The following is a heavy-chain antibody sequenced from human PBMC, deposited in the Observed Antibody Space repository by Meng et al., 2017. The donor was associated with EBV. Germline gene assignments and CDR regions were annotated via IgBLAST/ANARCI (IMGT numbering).Heavy chain of an antibody. J-gene: IGHJ4*02. CDR1: GGNFRSDA. CDR3: ASESGRGFTPDY. D-gene: IGHD3-10*01. V-gene: IGHV1-69*01. CDR2: LIPMVGAP. Sequence: VRLLRCGAEVKKRGSSGKVSCRPFGGNFRSDAVSWVRTAPGQGLEWMGGLIPMVGAPHYAQKFQGRVTIIADESTSTHSMELNSLRSEDTAMYYCASESGRGFTPDYWGQGTLVTVSS.